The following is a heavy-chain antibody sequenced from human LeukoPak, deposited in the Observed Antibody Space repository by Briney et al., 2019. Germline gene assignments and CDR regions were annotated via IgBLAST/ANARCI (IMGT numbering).Heavy chain of an antibody. Sequence: GGSLRLSCAASGFTFSSYAMSWVRQAPGKGLEWVSAISGSGGSTYYADSVKGRFTISRDNAKNTLYLQMNSLRAEDTAVYYCAKDHYVSGRYDAFDIWGQGTMVTVSS. V-gene: IGHV3-23*01. D-gene: IGHD3-10*01. J-gene: IGHJ3*02. CDR3: AKDHYVSGRYDAFDI. CDR1: GFTFSSYA. CDR2: ISGSGGST.